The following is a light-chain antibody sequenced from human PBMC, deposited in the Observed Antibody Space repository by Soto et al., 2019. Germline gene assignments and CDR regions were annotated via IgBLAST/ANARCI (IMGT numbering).Light chain of an antibody. V-gene: IGLV2-14*01. CDR2: EVS. Sequence: ALTQPASVSGSPGQSITISCTGTSSDIGAYNYVSWFQQHPGKAPKLIISEVSNRPSGVSNRFSGSKSANAASLTISGLQAEDEADYYCSSYTSSSTLVFGSGTKVTVL. J-gene: IGLJ1*01. CDR1: SSDIGAYNY. CDR3: SSYTSSSTLV.